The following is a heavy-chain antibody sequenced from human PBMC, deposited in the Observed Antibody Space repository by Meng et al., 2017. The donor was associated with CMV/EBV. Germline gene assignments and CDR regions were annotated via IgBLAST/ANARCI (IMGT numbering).Heavy chain of an antibody. CDR2: ISYDGSYK. Sequence: GESLKISCAASGFTFSSYAMHWVRQAPGKGLEWGAVISYDGSYKYYEDSVKGRFTISRDNSKNTLYLKMNSMRDEDTAVYYCARDRDGYSYGLWYYYGMDVWGQGTTVTVSS. CDR1: GFTFSSYA. CDR3: ARDRDGYSYGLWYYYGMDV. V-gene: IGHV3-30*04. D-gene: IGHD5-18*01. J-gene: IGHJ6*02.